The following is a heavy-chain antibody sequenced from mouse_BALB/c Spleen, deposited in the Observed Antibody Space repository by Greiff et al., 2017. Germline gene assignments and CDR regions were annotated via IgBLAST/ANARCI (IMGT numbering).Heavy chain of an antibody. CDR2: INPNNGGT. CDR1: GYTFTDYN. J-gene: IGHJ3*01. V-gene: IGHV1-18*01. CDR3: ARRTTMITTWLAY. D-gene: IGHD2-4*01. Sequence: VQLQQSGPELVKPGASVKIPCKASGYTFTDYNMDWVKQSHGKSLEWIGDINPNNGGTIYNQKFKGKATLTVDKSSSTAYMELRSLTSEDTAVYYCARRTTMITTWLAYWGQGTLVTVSA.